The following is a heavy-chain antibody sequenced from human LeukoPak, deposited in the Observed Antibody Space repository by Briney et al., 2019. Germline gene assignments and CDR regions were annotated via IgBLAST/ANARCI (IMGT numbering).Heavy chain of an antibody. CDR3: ARERIFNNWFDP. Sequence: GASVKVPCTASGYTFTSYYMHWVRQAPGQGLEWMGIINPSGGSTSYAQKFQGRVTMTRDTSTSTVYMELSSLRSEDTAVYYCARERIFNNWFDPWGQGTLVTVSS. D-gene: IGHD3-3*01. V-gene: IGHV1-46*01. CDR1: GYTFTSYY. CDR2: INPSGGST. J-gene: IGHJ5*02.